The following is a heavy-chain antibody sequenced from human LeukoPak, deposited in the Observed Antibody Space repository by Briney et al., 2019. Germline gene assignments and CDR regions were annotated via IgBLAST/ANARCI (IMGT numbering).Heavy chain of an antibody. J-gene: IGHJ4*02. Sequence: SETLSLICTVSGGSISSGGYYWSRIRQHPGKGLEWIGYIYYSENTYYNPSLKSRVTISIDMSKNQFSLKLSSVTTADTAVYYCARQTNFRSVTCFDYWGQGTLVTVSS. CDR1: GGSISSGGYY. D-gene: IGHD3-3*01. CDR3: ARQTNFRSVTCFDY. CDR2: IYYSENT. V-gene: IGHV4-31*03.